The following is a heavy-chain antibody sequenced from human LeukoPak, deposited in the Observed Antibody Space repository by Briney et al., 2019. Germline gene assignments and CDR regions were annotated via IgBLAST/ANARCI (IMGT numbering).Heavy chain of an antibody. V-gene: IGHV3-33*01. J-gene: IGHJ4*02. CDR2: IWYDGSNK. Sequence: GGSLRLSCAASGFTFSSYGMHWVRQAPGKGLEWVAVIWYDGSNKYYADSVKGRFTISRDNSKNTLYPQMNSLRAEDTAVYYCARCSSTSCRDYFDYWGQGTLVTVSS. CDR1: GFTFSSYG. D-gene: IGHD2-2*01. CDR3: ARCSSTSCRDYFDY.